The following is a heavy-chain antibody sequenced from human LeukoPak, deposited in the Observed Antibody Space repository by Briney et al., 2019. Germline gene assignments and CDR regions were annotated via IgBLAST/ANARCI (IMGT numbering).Heavy chain of an antibody. CDR1: GYTFTSYG. V-gene: IGHV1-18*04. CDR3: ARDRRGFAPDPDDAFDI. Sequence: ASVKVSCKASGYTFTSYGISWVRQAPGQGLEWMGWISAYNGNTNYAQKLQGRVTMTTDTSTSTAYMELRSLRSDDTAVYYCARDRRGFAPDPDDAFDIWGQGTMVTVSS. J-gene: IGHJ3*02. CDR2: ISAYNGNT. D-gene: IGHD1-14*01.